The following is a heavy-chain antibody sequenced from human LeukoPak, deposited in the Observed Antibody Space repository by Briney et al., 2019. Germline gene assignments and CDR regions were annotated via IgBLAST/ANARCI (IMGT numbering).Heavy chain of an antibody. CDR2: IYTSGST. J-gene: IGHJ6*03. CDR3: ARESASNYRLYYYYYYMDV. D-gene: IGHD4-11*01. Sequence: SETLSLTCTVSGGSISSYYWSWIRQPAGKGLEWIGRIYTSGSTNYNPSLKSRVTISVDTSKNQFSLKLSSVTAADTAVCYCARESASNYRLYYYYYYMDVWGKGTTVTVSS. CDR1: GGSISSYY. V-gene: IGHV4-4*07.